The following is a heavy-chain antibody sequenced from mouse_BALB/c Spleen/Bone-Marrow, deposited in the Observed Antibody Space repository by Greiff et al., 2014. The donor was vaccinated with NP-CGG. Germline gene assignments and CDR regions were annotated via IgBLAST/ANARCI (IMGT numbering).Heavy chain of an antibody. D-gene: IGHD2-14*01. CDR1: VYTFTDHA. CDR2: ISGYYGDA. J-gene: IGHJ4*01. Sequence: QVQLQQSGAKLVRPGVSVKISCKGSVYTFTDHAMHWVKRSHAKSLEWIGLISGYYGDAIYNQKFKGKATMTVDKSSSTAYMELARLTSEDSAIYYCARSGKVRNAMDYWGQGTSVTVSS. V-gene: IGHV1S137*01. CDR3: ARSGKVRNAMDY.